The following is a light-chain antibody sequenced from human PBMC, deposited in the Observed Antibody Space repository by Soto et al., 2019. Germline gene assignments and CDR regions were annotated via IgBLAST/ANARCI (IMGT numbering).Light chain of an antibody. J-gene: IGKJ1*01. V-gene: IGKV1-5*03. CDR3: QHYHSYSEA. Sequence: DVQMTQSPSTLSGSVGDRVTITCRASQTISSWLAWYQQKPGKAPKLLIYKASTLKSGVPSSFSGSGSGPAFTLAISSLQPDDFAPYYCQHYHSYSEACGQGTKVDIK. CDR1: QTISSW. CDR2: KAS.